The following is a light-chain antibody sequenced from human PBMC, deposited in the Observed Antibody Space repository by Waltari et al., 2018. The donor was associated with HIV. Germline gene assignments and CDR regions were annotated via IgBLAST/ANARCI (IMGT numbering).Light chain of an antibody. CDR2: EVN. J-gene: IGLJ2*01. Sequence: QSALTQPPSVSGSPGQSVTISCTGTSSDVGRCTRVSWYQHPPGTAPQLMIYEVNNRPSGVPDRFSGSKSGNTASLTISGLQAEDEADYYCSSYTSSTVVFGGGTKLTVL. CDR1: SSDVGRCTR. CDR3: SSYTSSTVV. V-gene: IGLV2-18*02.